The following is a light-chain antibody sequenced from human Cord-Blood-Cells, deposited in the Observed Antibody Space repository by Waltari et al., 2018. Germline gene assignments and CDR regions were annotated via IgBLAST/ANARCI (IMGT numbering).Light chain of an antibody. CDR2: AAS. CDR3: QQSYSTPWT. CDR1: QSISSY. Sequence: DIQMTQSPSYLSAAVGHIVTITCRASQSISSYLNWYHQKPGKAPKLLIYAASSLQSGVPSRFSGSGSGTDFTLTLSSLQPEDFATYYCQQSYSTPWTFGQGTKVEIK. V-gene: IGKV1-39*01. J-gene: IGKJ1*01.